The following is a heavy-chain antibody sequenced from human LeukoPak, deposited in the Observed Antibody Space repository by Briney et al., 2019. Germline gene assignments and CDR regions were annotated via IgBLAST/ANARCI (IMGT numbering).Heavy chain of an antibody. J-gene: IGHJ4*02. CDR1: GFTFSSYS. D-gene: IGHD3-10*01. CDR3: ARDLGITMVRGVISDFAAVDY. Sequence: GGSLRLSCAASGFTFSSYSMNWVRQAPGKGLEWVSSISSSSSYIYYADSVKGRFTISRDNAKNSLYLQMNSLRAEDTAVYYCARDLGITMVRGVISDFAAVDYWGQGTLVTVSS. V-gene: IGHV3-21*01. CDR2: ISSSSSYI.